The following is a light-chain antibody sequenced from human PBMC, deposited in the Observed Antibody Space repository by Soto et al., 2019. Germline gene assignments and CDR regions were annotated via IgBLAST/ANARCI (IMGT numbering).Light chain of an antibody. Sequence: DIPMTQSPSSLSASVGDRVTITCRASQGISNYLAWYQQKPGKVPKLLIYAASTLQSGVPSRFSGSGSGTDFTLTISSLQPEDVATYYCQKYNSAPRTFRQRTKVEIK. CDR2: AAS. CDR3: QKYNSAPRT. V-gene: IGKV1-27*01. J-gene: IGKJ1*01. CDR1: QGISNY.